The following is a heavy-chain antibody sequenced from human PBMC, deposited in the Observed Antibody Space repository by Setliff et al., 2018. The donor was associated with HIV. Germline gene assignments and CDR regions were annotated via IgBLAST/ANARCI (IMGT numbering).Heavy chain of an antibody. V-gene: IGHV4-59*08. J-gene: IGHJ4*02. CDR2: VFYNGDT. Sequence: SETLSLTCTVSGGSIRSYYWSWIRQSPGKGLEWIGYVFYNGDTAYNPSLKSRLTISVDTSKSQFSLKLTSVTAADTAVYYCARQMTIPGVAVTPVDYWGQGAPGTVS. CDR3: ARQMTIPGVAVTPVDY. D-gene: IGHD3-3*01. CDR1: GGSIRSYY.